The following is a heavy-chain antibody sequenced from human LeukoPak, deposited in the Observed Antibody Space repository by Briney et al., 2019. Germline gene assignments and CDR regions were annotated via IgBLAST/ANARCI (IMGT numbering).Heavy chain of an antibody. Sequence: GGSLRLSCAASGFTFSSYAMSWVRQAPGKGLEWVSYISRSGSTIYYADSVKGRFTISRDNAKNSLYLQMNSLRAEDTAVYYCARDSYGGKSMVYWGQGTLVTVSS. D-gene: IGHD2-15*01. J-gene: IGHJ4*02. CDR1: GFTFSSYA. CDR2: ISRSGSTI. V-gene: IGHV3-48*04. CDR3: ARDSYGGKSMVY.